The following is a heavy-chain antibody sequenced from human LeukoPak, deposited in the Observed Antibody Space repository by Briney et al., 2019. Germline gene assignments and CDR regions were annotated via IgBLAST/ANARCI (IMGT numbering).Heavy chain of an antibody. CDR2: ISSSSSYI. D-gene: IGHD3-22*01. CDR1: GFTFSSYS. J-gene: IGHJ4*02. CDR3: ASDGGRYYDSSGYFTGDY. Sequence: GGSLRLSCAASGFTFSSYSMNWVRQAPGKGLEWVPSISSSSSYIYYADSVKGRFTISRDNAKNSLYLQMNSLRAEDTAVYYCASDGGRYYDSSGYFTGDYWGQGTLVTVSS. V-gene: IGHV3-21*01.